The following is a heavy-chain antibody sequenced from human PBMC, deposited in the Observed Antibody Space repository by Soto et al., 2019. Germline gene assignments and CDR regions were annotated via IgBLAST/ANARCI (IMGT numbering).Heavy chain of an antibody. CDR2: ISYDGSNK. CDR1: GFTFSSYG. D-gene: IGHD5-18*01. J-gene: IGHJ6*02. V-gene: IGHV3-30*18. CDR3: ANGPGGIQLWYGMDV. Sequence: GGSLRLSCAASGFTFSSYGMHWVRQAPGKGLEWVAVISYDGSNKYYADSVKGRFTISRDNSKNTLYLQMNSLRAEDTAVYYFANGPGGIQLWYGMDVWGQGTTVTVSS.